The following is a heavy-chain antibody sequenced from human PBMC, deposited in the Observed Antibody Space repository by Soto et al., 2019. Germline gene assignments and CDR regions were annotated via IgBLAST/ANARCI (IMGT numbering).Heavy chain of an antibody. V-gene: IGHV5-51*01. CDR1: GYSFNYYW. Sequence: PGESLKISCKGSGYSFNYYWIAWVRQMPGKGLEWMGIIYPSDSDTRYSPSFQGQVTISADKPISTAYLQWSSLKASDTALYYCARPAAAGTYYYQYGMDVWGQGTPVTVSS. D-gene: IGHD6-13*01. J-gene: IGHJ6*02. CDR3: ARPAAAGTYYYQYGMDV. CDR2: IYPSDSDT.